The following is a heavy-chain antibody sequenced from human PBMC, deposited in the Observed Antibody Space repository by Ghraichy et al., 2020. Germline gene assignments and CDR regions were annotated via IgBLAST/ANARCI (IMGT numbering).Heavy chain of an antibody. CDR3: AKDLSGARLRDGYNYGNY. Sequence: GGSLRLSCAASGFTFSSYGMHWVRQAPGKGLEWVAFIRYDGSNKYYADSVKGRFTISRDNSKNTLYLQMNSLRAEDTAVYYCAKDLSGARLRDGYNYGNYWGQGTLVTVSS. CDR2: IRYDGSNK. CDR1: GFTFSSYG. J-gene: IGHJ4*02. V-gene: IGHV3-30*02. D-gene: IGHD5-24*01.